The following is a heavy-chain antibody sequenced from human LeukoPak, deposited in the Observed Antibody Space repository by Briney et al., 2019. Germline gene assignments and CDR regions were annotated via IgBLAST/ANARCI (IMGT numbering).Heavy chain of an antibody. V-gene: IGHV3-53*01. J-gene: IGHJ4*02. CDR1: GFTVSSDY. CDR2: IHTDGIT. Sequence: GGSLRHSCAASGFTVSSDYMTWARQAPGKGLEWVSVIHTDGITHYADSVKGRFTISRDKSTNTLYLQMDSLRAEDTAVYYCARHDYAEYWGQGTLVTVSS. CDR3: ARHDYAEY.